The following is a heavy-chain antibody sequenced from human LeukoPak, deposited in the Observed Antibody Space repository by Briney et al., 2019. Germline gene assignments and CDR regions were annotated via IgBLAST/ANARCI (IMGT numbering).Heavy chain of an antibody. Sequence: SETLSLTCAVYGDSFSDFYWSWIRQPPGKGLEWIGEINRGGSTNYNPSLKSRVTISLDTSVNQFFLRLSPVTAADAGVYYCARERASNNYNNWFDPWGQGTLVTVSS. J-gene: IGHJ5*02. D-gene: IGHD4-11*01. V-gene: IGHV4-34*01. CDR2: INRGGST. CDR3: ARERASNNYNNWFDP. CDR1: GDSFSDFY.